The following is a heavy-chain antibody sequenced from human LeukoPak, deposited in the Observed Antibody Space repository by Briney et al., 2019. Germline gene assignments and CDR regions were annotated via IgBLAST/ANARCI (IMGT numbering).Heavy chain of an antibody. V-gene: IGHV3-23*01. CDR2: ISSSGPIT. Sequence: GGSLRLSCAASGFTFSNFAMNWVRQAPGRGLEWVSSISSSGPITYYADSVKGRFTISRDNSENTLYLQMNSLRAEDTAVYYCAKAQSRDLVIPIDYWGQGTLVTVSS. CDR3: AKAQSRDLVIPIDY. J-gene: IGHJ4*02. D-gene: IGHD3-22*01. CDR1: GFTFSNFA.